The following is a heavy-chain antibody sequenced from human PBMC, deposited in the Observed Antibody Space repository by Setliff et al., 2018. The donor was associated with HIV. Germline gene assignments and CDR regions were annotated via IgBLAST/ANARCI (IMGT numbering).Heavy chain of an antibody. J-gene: IGHJ4*02. D-gene: IGHD2-8*01. CDR2: IYHSGLT. CDR1: GYSIGSGYY. CDR3: ARLRMETLMQHFDY. V-gene: IGHV4-38-2*01. Sequence: PSETLSLTCGVSGYSIGSGYYWGWIRQPPGKGLEWIGSIYHSGLTYYNPSLKSRVTISVDSSKNQFSLRLSSVTAADTAVYYCARLRMETLMQHFDYWGQGTLVTSPQ.